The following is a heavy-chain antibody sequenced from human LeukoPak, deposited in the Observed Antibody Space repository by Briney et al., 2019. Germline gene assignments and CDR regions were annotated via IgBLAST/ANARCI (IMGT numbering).Heavy chain of an antibody. CDR2: TYYRSKWYN. J-gene: IGHJ4*02. D-gene: IGHD6-19*01. CDR1: GDSVSSNSAA. V-gene: IGHV6-1*01. Sequence: SQTLSLTCAISGDSVSSNSAAWNWIRQSPSRGLEWLGRTYYRSKWYNDYAVSVKSRITINPDTSKNQFSLQLNSVTPEDTAVYYRARSSPVAGTPPDDYWGQGTLVTVSS. CDR3: ARSSPVAGTPPDDY.